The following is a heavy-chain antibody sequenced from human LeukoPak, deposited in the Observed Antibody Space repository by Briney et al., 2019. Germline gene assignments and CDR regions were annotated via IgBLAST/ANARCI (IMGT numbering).Heavy chain of an antibody. CDR2: IKQDGRDK. V-gene: IGHV3-7*01. J-gene: IGHJ4*02. CDR3: VRGYRKLED. Sequence: GGALRLSCAASGFTFSSYLMSWVRQAPGKGLEWVAYIKQDGRDKYYVDSVKGRFTISRDNAKNSLCLQMNSLRAEDTAVYYCVRGYRKLEDWGQETLVTVSS. D-gene: IGHD2-2*02. CDR1: GFTFSSYL.